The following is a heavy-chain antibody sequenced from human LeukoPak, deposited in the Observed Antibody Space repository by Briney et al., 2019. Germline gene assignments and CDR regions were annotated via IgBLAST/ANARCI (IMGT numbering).Heavy chain of an antibody. CDR1: GFTFSSYA. J-gene: IGHJ6*03. CDR2: ISSNGGST. CDR3: ARDFSGRGYYYYMDV. Sequence: GGSLRLSCAASGFTFSSYAMHWVRQAPGKGLEYVSAISSNGGSTYYANSVKGRFTISRDNSKNTLYLQMGSLRAEDMAVYYCARDFSGRGYYYYMDVWGKGTTVTVSS. D-gene: IGHD3-10*01. V-gene: IGHV3-64*01.